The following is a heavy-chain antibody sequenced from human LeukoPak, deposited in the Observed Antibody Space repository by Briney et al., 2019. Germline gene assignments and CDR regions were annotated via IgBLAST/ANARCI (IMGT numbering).Heavy chain of an antibody. Sequence: GGSLRLSCAASGFIVSSNYMSWVRQAPGKGLEWVSVIYSGGSTYYADSVKGRFTISRDNSKNTLYLQMNSLRAEDTAVYYCARGGSGSYFRLYAFDWGQGTLVTVSS. V-gene: IGHV3-66*01. CDR2: IYSGGST. CDR1: GFIVSSNY. CDR3: ARGGSGSYFRLYAFD. D-gene: IGHD3-10*01. J-gene: IGHJ4*02.